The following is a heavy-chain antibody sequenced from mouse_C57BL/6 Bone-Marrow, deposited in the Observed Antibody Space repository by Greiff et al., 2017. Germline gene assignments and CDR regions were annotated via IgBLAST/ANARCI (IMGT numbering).Heavy chain of an antibody. CDR2: INPNNGGT. D-gene: IGHD2-2*01. CDR1: GYRFTDYN. J-gene: IGHJ4*01. Sequence: EVQLQQSGPELVKPGASVKMSCKASGYRFTDYNMHWVKQSHGKSLEWIGYINPNNGGTSYNQKFKGKATLTVNKSSSTAYMELRSLTSEDSAVYYCAREELGVTTGFDAMDYWGQGTSVTVSS. V-gene: IGHV1-22*01. CDR3: AREELGVTTGFDAMDY.